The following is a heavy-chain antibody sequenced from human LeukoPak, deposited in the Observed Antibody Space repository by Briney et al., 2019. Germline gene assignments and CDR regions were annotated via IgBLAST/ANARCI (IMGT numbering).Heavy chain of an antibody. V-gene: IGHV3-23*01. D-gene: IGHD3-3*01. J-gene: IGHJ4*02. CDR1: GFTFISYA. CDR2: ISGSGGST. Sequence: GGSLRLSCAASGFTFISYAMSWVRQAPGKGLEWVSAISGSGGSTYYADSVKGRFTIAIDNSKNTLYLQMNSLRAEDTAVYYCASYDFWSAFGYYWGQGTLVTVSS. CDR3: ASYDFWSAFGYY.